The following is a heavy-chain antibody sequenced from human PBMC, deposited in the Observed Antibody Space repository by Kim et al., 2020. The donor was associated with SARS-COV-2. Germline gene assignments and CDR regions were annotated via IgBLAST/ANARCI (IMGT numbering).Heavy chain of an antibody. CDR2: T. D-gene: IGHD1-1*01. J-gene: IGHJ4*02. V-gene: IGHV3-74*03. Sequence: TTYADPVKGQFTTARDNAKSTVVLQMNSLRADDTAVYYCTRDRTGYFDDWGQGALVTVSS. CDR3: TRDRTGYFDD.